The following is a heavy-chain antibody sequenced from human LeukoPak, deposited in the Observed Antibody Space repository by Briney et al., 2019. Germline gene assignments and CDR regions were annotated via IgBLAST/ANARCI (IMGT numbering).Heavy chain of an antibody. J-gene: IGHJ4*02. CDR1: GFTFSSYW. CDR2: IKQDGSEK. Sequence: PGGSLRFSCAASGFTFSSYWVSWVRQAPGKGLEWVANIKQDGSEKYYVDSVKGRFTISRDNAKNSLYLQMNSLRAEDTAVYYCARGVTHKWGYFDYWGQGTLVTVSS. CDR3: ARGVTHKWGYFDY. D-gene: IGHD7-27*01. V-gene: IGHV3-7*04.